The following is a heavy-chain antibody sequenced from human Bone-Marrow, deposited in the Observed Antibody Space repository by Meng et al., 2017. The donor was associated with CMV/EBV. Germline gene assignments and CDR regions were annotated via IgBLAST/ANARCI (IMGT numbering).Heavy chain of an antibody. CDR3: ARDGGYYDSSGGGFDP. D-gene: IGHD3-22*01. Sequence: GGSLRLSCAASGFTFDDYAMHWVRQAPGKGLEWVSGISWNSGSIGYADSVKGRFTISRDNAKNTLYLQMNSLRAEDTAVYYCARDGGYYDSSGGGFDPWGQGTLVTVSS. CDR2: ISWNSGSI. J-gene: IGHJ5*02. CDR1: GFTFDDYA. V-gene: IGHV3-9*01.